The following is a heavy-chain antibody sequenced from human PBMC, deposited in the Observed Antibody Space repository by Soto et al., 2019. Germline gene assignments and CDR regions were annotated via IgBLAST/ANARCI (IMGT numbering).Heavy chain of an antibody. CDR2: IYWDDDK. V-gene: IGHV2-5*02. CDR3: AHRLTATAFDI. D-gene: IGHD2-21*02. J-gene: IGHJ3*02. Sequence: QITLKESGPTLVKPTQTHTLTCTFSGFSLSTSGVAVGWIRQPPGKALEWLALIYWDDDKRYSPSMKGRLTITRDTSKNQVVLIMTNMDPEDTATYYCAHRLTATAFDIWGQGTMVTVSS. CDR1: GFSLSTSGVA.